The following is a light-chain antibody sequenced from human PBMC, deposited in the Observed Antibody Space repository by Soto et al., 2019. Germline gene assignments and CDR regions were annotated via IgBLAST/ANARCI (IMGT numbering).Light chain of an antibody. Sequence: QSALTQPRSVSGSPGQSVTISCTGTSSDVGGYNYVSWYQQHPGKAPKLMIYDVSKRPSGVPDRFSGSKSGNTASLTISGLQDEDEAAYYCCSYAGSYTHYVFGTGTKLTVL. V-gene: IGLV2-11*01. CDR3: CSYAGSYTHYV. CDR2: DVS. CDR1: SSDVGGYNY. J-gene: IGLJ1*01.